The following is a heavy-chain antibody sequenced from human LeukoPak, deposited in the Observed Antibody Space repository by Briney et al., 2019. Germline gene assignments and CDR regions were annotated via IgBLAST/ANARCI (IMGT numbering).Heavy chain of an antibody. CDR3: ARSPFDYSSSPIYFYYMDV. CDR1: GGSISSHY. D-gene: IGHD4-11*01. J-gene: IGHJ6*03. V-gene: IGHV4-4*07. Sequence: SETLSLTCAVSGGSISSHYWSWIRQPAGKGLEWIGRIYNSGSTNYNPSLKSRVTMSVDTSKNQFSLKLTSVTAADTAIYYCARSPFDYSSSPIYFYYMDVWGKGTTVTVSS. CDR2: IYNSGST.